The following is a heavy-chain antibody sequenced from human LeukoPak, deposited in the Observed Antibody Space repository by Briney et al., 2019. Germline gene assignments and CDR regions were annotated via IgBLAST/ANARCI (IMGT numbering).Heavy chain of an antibody. V-gene: IGHV4-38-2*02. D-gene: IGHD5-12*01. CDR2: IYHSGST. CDR3: AREPSGYDAFDI. CDR1: GYSISSGYY. J-gene: IGHJ3*02. Sequence: SETLSLTCTVSGYSISSGYYWGWIRQPPGKGLEWIGSIYHSGSTYYNPSLKSRVTISVDTSKNQFSLKLSSVTAADTAVYYCAREPSGYDAFDIWGQGTMVTVSS.